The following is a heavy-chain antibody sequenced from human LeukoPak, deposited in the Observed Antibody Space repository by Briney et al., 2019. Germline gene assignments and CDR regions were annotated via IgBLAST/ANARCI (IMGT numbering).Heavy chain of an antibody. J-gene: IGHJ6*02. Sequence: GGSLRLSCAASGFIFSSYSMNWVRQAPGKGLEWVSSISSSSSYIYYADSVKGRFTISRDNSKNTLYLQMNSLRAEDTAVYYCAKAGTVVVAATPGSLRVDYYGMDVWGQGTTVTVSS. D-gene: IGHD2-15*01. CDR2: ISSSSSYI. CDR3: AKAGTVVVAATPGSLRVDYYGMDV. CDR1: GFIFSSYS. V-gene: IGHV3-21*01.